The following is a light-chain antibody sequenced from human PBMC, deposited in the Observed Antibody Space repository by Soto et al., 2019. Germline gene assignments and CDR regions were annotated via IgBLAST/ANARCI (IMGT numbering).Light chain of an antibody. J-gene: IGLJ1*01. V-gene: IGLV1-44*01. CDR1: SSNIGRNT. CDR2: SNN. CDR3: AAWDDSLTDYV. Sequence: VLTQAPSASETPGQRVTISCSGGSSNIGRNTVNWYQQLPGTAPKLLIYSNNRRPSGVPDRFSGSKSGTSASLAISGLQSEDEADYYCAAWDDSLTDYVFGTGTKLTVL.